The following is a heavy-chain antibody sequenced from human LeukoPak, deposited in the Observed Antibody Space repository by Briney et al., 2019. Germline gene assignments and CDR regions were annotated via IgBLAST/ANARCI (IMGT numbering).Heavy chain of an antibody. J-gene: IGHJ4*02. V-gene: IGHV3-74*01. CDR3: AKGGKWDVTPFDY. D-gene: IGHD1-26*01. CDR1: GNYW. CDR2: INSDGSWT. Sequence: HPGGSLRLSCAASGNYWMHWVRQVPGKGLVWVSHINSDGSWTSYADSVKGRFTISRDNSKNTLYLQVNSLRAEDTAVYYCAKGGKWDVTPFDYWGQGTLVTVSS.